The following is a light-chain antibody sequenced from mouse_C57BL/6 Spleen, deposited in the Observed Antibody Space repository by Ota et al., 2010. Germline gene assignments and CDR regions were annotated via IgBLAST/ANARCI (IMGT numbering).Light chain of an antibody. CDR2: ATS. CDR3: LQYASSPLT. Sequence: DILMTQSPSSMSVSLGDTVSITCHASQGISSNIGWLQQEPDGTIKRLIYATSSLDSGVPKRFSGSRSGSDYSLTISSLESEDFVDYYCLQYASSPLTFGAGTKLELK. J-gene: IGKJ5*01. CDR1: QGISSN. V-gene: IGKV9-120*02.